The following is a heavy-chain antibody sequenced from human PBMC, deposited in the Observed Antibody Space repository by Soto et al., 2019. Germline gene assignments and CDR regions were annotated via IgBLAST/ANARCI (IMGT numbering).Heavy chain of an antibody. CDR3: VRVGLNRNYDFDF. J-gene: IGHJ4*02. Sequence: QVHLVQSGAEVKKPGASVKVSCKVSGHTLAELSIHWVRQAPGKGLEWMGWINPNSDVTGYAQSFQGRVTMTRDMSMTTAYMDLTRLRSDDTAVYYCVRVGLNRNYDFDFWGQGTLITVSS. CDR2: INPNSDVT. D-gene: IGHD3-16*01. V-gene: IGHV1-2*02. CDR1: GHTLAELS.